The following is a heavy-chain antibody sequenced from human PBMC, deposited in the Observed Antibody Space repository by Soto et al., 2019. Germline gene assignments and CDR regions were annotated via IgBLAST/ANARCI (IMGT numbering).Heavy chain of an antibody. CDR1: GSIFSTHS. V-gene: IGHV3-48*02. D-gene: IGHD6-6*01. J-gene: IGHJ4*02. Sequence: EVQLVESGGGLVQPGGSLRLSCADPGSIFSTHSMNWVRQAPGKGLEWVAYISSSSSTIFYADSVRGRFTIPRDNAKMSLYLQMNCLRDEDTAVYYCARDSSSSSFFDYWGQGTLVTVSS. CDR3: ARDSSSSSFFDY. CDR2: ISSSSSTI.